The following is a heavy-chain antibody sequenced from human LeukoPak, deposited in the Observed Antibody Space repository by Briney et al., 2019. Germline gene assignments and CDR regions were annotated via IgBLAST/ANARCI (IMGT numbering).Heavy chain of an antibody. J-gene: IGHJ4*02. D-gene: IGHD4-17*01. V-gene: IGHV4-59*12. CDR2: IYHSGST. Sequence: SETLSLTCTVSGGSISSYYWSWIRQPPGKGLEWIGYIYHSGSTYYNPSLKSRVTISVDRSKNQFSLKLSSVTAADTAVYYCARDHNYGDYTLEGYWGQGTLVTVSS. CDR3: ARDHNYGDYTLEGY. CDR1: GGSISSYY.